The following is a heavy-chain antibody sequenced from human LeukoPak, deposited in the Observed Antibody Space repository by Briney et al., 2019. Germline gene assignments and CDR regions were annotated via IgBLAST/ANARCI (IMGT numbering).Heavy chain of an antibody. CDR3: ARELLSCRGSSCQSGDY. Sequence: PSETLSLTCTVSGGSVSSSSYYWGWIRQPPGKALEWIGTIYYNGATRYNPSLNCRATISVDTSKNQFSLKLNSMTAADTAVYYCARELLSCRGSSCQSGDYWGQGTLVTVSS. J-gene: IGHJ4*02. D-gene: IGHD2-15*01. V-gene: IGHV4-39*07. CDR2: IYYNGAT. CDR1: GGSVSSSSYY.